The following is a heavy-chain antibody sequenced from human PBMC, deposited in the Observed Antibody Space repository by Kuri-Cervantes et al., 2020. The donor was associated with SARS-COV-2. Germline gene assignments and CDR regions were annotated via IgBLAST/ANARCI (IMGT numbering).Heavy chain of an antibody. CDR1: GFTFGDYA. D-gene: IGHD4-23*01. J-gene: IGHJ4*02. CDR2: ISSSSSTI. CDR3: ATPAPEYGGNSGGWVF. V-gene: IGHV3-48*01. Sequence: GESLKISCTGSGFTFGDYAMSWFRQAPGKGLEWISYISSSSSTIYYADSVKGRFTISRDNAKNSLYLQMNSLRAEDTAVYYCATPAPEYGGNSGGWVFWGQGTLVTVSS.